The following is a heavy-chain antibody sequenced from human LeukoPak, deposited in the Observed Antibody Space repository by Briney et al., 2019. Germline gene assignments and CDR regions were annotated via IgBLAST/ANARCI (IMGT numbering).Heavy chain of an antibody. CDR1: GFTFSNYW. V-gene: IGHV3-74*01. CDR3: ARGSGSWYRGDY. D-gene: IGHD6-13*01. J-gene: IGHJ4*02. Sequence: GGSLRLSCAASGFTFSNYWMHWVRQSPGKGLVWVSRINSDGSSTSYADSVKGRFTISRDNAKNTLYLQMNTLRAEDTAVYYCARGSGSWYRGDYWGQGTLVTVSS. CDR2: INSDGSST.